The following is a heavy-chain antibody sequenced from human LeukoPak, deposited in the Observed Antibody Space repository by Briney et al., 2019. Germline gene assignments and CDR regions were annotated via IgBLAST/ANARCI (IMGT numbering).Heavy chain of an antibody. J-gene: IGHJ4*02. Sequence: GGSLRLSCAASGFTFSSYAMSWVRQAPGKGLEWVSALSGSGGSTYYADSVKGRFTISRDNSKNTLYLQMNSLRAEDTAVYYCAKSIAAAGTAPFDYWGQGTLVTVSP. D-gene: IGHD6-13*01. CDR1: GFTFSSYA. CDR3: AKSIAAAGTAPFDY. CDR2: LSGSGGST. V-gene: IGHV3-23*01.